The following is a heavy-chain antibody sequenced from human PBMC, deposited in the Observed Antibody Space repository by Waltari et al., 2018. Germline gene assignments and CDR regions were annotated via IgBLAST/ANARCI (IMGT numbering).Heavy chain of an antibody. Sequence: QVQLQESGPGLVKPSETLSLTCAVSGYSISSGSYWGWLRQPPGKGPEWIVSIYPSGSTYYNPSLKSRVTISLDMSRNQFSLKLSSVTAADTAVYYCTRAGLVANNLGIFDSWGQGTLVTASS. J-gene: IGHJ4*02. CDR3: TRAGLVANNLGIFDS. CDR2: IYPSGST. D-gene: IGHD2-15*01. CDR1: GYSISSGSY. V-gene: IGHV4-38-2*01.